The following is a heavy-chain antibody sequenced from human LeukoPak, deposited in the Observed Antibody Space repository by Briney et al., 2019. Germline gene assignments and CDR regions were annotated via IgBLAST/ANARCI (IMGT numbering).Heavy chain of an antibody. D-gene: IGHD5-24*01. CDR2: MTGPADTT. CDR1: GFNFNNFA. CDR3: AKGVAIDP. V-gene: IGHV3-23*01. J-gene: IGHJ5*02. Sequence: GGSLRLSRAASGFNFNNFAMSWVRQAPGKGLEWLSAMTGPADTTYYAESVKGRFTISRDYSKSMVFLQMNSLRVEDTAIYYCAKGVAIDPWGQGTMVTVSS.